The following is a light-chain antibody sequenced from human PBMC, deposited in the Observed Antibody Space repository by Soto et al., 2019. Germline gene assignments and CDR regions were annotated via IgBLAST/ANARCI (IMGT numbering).Light chain of an antibody. CDR2: AAS. CDR3: QQYGRSSWT. CDR1: QSVSNNY. J-gene: IGKJ1*01. V-gene: IGKV3-20*01. Sequence: EIVLTQSPGTLSLSPGERATLSCRASQSVSNNYLAWYQQKPGQAPRLLIYAASTRATGIPARFSGSGTGTEFTLTISRLDPEDFAVYYCQQYGRSSWTFGQGTKVDIK.